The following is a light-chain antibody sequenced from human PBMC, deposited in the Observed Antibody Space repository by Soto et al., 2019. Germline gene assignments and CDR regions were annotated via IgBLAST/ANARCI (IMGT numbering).Light chain of an antibody. V-gene: IGLV2-8*01. Sequence: QSALTQPPSASGSPGQSVTISCTGTSSDVGGYNYVSWYQQHPGKAPKLIIYEINKRPSGVPDRFSGSKSGNTASLTVSGLQAEDEADYYCSSYANSNNLPYVFGTGTKVTVL. J-gene: IGLJ1*01. CDR1: SSDVGGYNY. CDR2: EIN. CDR3: SSYANSNNLPYV.